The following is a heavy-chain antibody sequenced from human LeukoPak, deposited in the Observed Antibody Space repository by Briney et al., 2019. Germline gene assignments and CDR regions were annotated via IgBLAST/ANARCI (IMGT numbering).Heavy chain of an antibody. Sequence: PGGSQRIACEPSGFPFSSYWMLWVRQAPGKGLVWVSRISGDGTIKTYADFVRGRFTISRDNTKNILYLQMNRLKVEDTAIYFCSRSQFDYWGQGVLVTVSS. J-gene: IGHJ4*02. CDR2: ISGDGTIK. CDR3: SRSQFDY. CDR1: GFPFSSYW. V-gene: IGHV3-74*03.